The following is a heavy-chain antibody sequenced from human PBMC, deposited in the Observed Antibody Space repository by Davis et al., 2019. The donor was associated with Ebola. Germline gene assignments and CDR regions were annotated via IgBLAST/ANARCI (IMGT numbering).Heavy chain of an antibody. Sequence: PSETLSLTCAVYGGSFSGYYWSWIRQPPGKGLEWIGEINHSGSTNYNPSLKSRVTISVDTSKNQFSLKLSSVTAADTAVYYCARGKGCSSTSCHWIMGYFDYWGQGTLVTVSS. V-gene: IGHV4-34*01. D-gene: IGHD2-2*01. CDR1: GGSFSGYY. CDR2: INHSGST. CDR3: ARGKGCSSTSCHWIMGYFDY. J-gene: IGHJ4*02.